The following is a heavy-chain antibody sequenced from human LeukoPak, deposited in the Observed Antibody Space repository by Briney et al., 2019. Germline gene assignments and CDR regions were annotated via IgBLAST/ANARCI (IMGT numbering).Heavy chain of an antibody. V-gene: IGHV4-34*01. Sequence: SETLSLTCAVYGGSFGGYYWSWIRQPPGKGLEWIGEINHSGSTNYNPSLKSRVTISVDTSKNQFSLKLSSVTAADTAVYYCARGIPSSGWYAYWGQGTLVTVSS. CDR2: INHSGST. D-gene: IGHD6-19*01. J-gene: IGHJ4*02. CDR1: GGSFGGYY. CDR3: ARGIPSSGWYAY.